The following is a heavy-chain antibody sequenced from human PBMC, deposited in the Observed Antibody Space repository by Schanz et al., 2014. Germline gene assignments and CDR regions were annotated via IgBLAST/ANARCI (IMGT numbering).Heavy chain of an antibody. Sequence: EVQLVESGGGLIHPGGSLRLSCAVSGFTVSTNYMTWVRQAPGKGLECVSVLYTGGSTFYAESVRGRFTISRDNSKNTLSLQMDDLRGDDTAMYYCVTWSTTYLYQDYWGQGTLVSVSA. CDR2: LYTGGST. J-gene: IGHJ4*02. D-gene: IGHD1-26*01. CDR3: VTWSTTYLYQDY. V-gene: IGHV3-53*01. CDR1: GFTVSTNY.